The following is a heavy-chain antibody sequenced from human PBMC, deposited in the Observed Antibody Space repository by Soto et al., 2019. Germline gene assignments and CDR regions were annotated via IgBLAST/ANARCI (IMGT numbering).Heavy chain of an antibody. CDR3: ARGNQYYYGSGSYYNNWFDP. CDR2: INHSGGT. V-gene: IGHV4-34*01. D-gene: IGHD3-10*01. Sequence: NPSETLSLTCAVYGGSFSGYYWSWIRQPPGKGLEWIGEINHSGGTNYNPSLKSRVTISVDTSKNQFSLKLSSVTAADTAVYYCARGNQYYYGSGSYYNNWFDPWGQGTLVTVSS. J-gene: IGHJ5*02. CDR1: GGSFSGYY.